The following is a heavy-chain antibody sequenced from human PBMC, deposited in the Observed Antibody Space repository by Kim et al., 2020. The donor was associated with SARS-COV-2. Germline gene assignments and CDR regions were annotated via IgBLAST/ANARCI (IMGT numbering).Heavy chain of an antibody. CDR2: IYTSGST. Sequence: SETLSLTCTVSGGSISSYYWSWIRQPAGKGLEWIGRIYTSGSTNYNPSLKSRVTMSVDTSKNQFSLKLSSVTAADTAVYYCARDQSRFYDSPHSDYYYYGMDVWGQGTTVTISS. V-gene: IGHV4-4*07. CDR1: GGSISSYY. CDR3: ARDQSRFYDSPHSDYYYYGMDV. D-gene: IGHD3-3*01. J-gene: IGHJ6*02.